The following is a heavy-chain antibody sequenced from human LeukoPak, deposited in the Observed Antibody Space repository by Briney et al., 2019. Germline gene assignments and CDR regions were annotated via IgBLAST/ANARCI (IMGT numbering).Heavy chain of an antibody. CDR3: ASILGDDQDGYNYPRYFDL. V-gene: IGHV3-23*01. J-gene: IGHJ2*01. Sequence: PGGSLRLSCAASGFTFTNYAMSWVRQAPGKGLEWVSGISGGGGSTYYADSVKGRFTISKDNSKNTLYLQMNSLRAEDTAVYYCASILGDDQDGYNYPRYFDLWGRGTLVTVSS. CDR2: ISGGGGST. D-gene: IGHD5-24*01. CDR1: GFTFTNYA.